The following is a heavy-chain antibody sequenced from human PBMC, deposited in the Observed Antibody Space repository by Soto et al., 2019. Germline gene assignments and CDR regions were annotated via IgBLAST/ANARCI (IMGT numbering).Heavy chain of an antibody. J-gene: IGHJ6*02. CDR3: ARGGGYCSGGSCHNYYYYGMDV. D-gene: IGHD2-15*01. Sequence: SVKVSCKASGGTFSSYAISWVRQAPGQGLEWMGGIIPIFGTANYAQKFQGRVTITADESTSTAYMELSSLRSEDTAVYYCARGGGYCSGGSCHNYYYYGMDVWGQGTTVTVSS. CDR2: IIPIFGTA. V-gene: IGHV1-69*13. CDR1: GGTFSSYA.